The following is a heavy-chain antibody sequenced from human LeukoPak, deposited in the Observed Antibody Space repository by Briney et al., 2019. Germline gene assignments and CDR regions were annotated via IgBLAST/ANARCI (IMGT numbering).Heavy chain of an antibody. Sequence: PGGSLRLSCVASGFTFGKYWMSWVRQPPGKGLEWIGYIYYSGSTSYNPSLKSRLTILVDTSKNQLSLKLSSVTAADTAVYYCARGRSDYYFDYWGQGTLVTVSS. CDR1: GFTFGKYW. V-gene: IGHV4-59*01. J-gene: IGHJ4*02. CDR2: IYYSGST. CDR3: ARGRSDYYFDY. D-gene: IGHD2-21*02.